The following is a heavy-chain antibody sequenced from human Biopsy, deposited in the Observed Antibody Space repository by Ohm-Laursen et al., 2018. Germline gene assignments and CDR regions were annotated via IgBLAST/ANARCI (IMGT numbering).Heavy chain of an antibody. CDR2: SNTDGSHT. CDR3: ARGGAGGGDY. V-gene: IGHV3-74*01. Sequence: SLRLSCAASGFRFADYAMHWVRQAPGKGLVWVSRSNTDGSHTSYADFVKGRFTISRDNAKNTLYLQMNSLRAEDTAVYYCARGGAGGGDYWGQGTLVTVSS. CDR1: GFRFADYA. D-gene: IGHD4-17*01. J-gene: IGHJ4*02.